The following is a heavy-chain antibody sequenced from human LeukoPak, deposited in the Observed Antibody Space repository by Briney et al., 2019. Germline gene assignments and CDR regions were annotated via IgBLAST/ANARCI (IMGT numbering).Heavy chain of an antibody. D-gene: IGHD2-15*01. CDR2: ISAYNGNT. CDR1: GYTFTSYG. Sequence: ASVKVSCKASGYTFTSYGISWVRQAPGQGLEWMGWISAYNGNTNYAQKLQGRVTMTTDTSTSTAYMELRSLRSDDTAVYYCASRGYCSGGSCYWGHAFDIWGQGTMVTVSS. J-gene: IGHJ3*02. V-gene: IGHV1-18*01. CDR3: ASRGYCSGGSCYWGHAFDI.